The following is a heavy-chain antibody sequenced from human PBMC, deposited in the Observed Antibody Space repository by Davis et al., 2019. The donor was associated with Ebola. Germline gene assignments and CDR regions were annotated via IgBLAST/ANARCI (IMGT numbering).Heavy chain of an antibody. J-gene: IGHJ6*02. CDR3: AKVTGVRMYGMDV. V-gene: IGHV3-53*01. Sequence: ESLKISCAASGFTVSSNYMSWVRPAPGKGLEWVSVIYSGGSTYYADSVKGRFTIPRDNSKNTLYLQMNSLRAEDTAVYYCAKVTGVRMYGMDVWGQGTTVTVSS. D-gene: IGHD1-20*01. CDR1: GFTVSSNY. CDR2: IYSGGST.